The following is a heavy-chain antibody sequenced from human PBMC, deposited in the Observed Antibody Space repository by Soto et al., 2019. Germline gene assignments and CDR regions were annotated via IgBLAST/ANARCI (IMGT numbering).Heavy chain of an antibody. CDR1: GYTFTTFG. Sequence: ASVKVSCKASGYTFTTFGISWVRQAPGQGLKWMGWIDPKNGNTKDAQKFQGRVTMTTDTSTSTAYMELRSLRSDDTAVYYCAKEYCDSSRCFLPDYWGQGALVTVSS. CDR3: AKEYCDSSRCFLPDY. J-gene: IGHJ4*02. CDR2: IDPKNGNT. D-gene: IGHD2-2*01. V-gene: IGHV1-18*01.